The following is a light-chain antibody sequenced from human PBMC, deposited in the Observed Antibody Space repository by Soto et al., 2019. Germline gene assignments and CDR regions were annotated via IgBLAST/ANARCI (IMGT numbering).Light chain of an antibody. CDR1: SSNIGRST. CDR3: AAWDDSLSGVV. CDR2: SDN. J-gene: IGLJ3*02. Sequence: QSVLTQPPSASGTPGQRVTISCSGSSSNIGRSTVNWYQQLPGTAPKLLIYSDNQRPSGVPDRFSVSKSGTSASLAISGLQSEDETDYYCAAWDDSLSGVVFGGGTKLTVL. V-gene: IGLV1-44*01.